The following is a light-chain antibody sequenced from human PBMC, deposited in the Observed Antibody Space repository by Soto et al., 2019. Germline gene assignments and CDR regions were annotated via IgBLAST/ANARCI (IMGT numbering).Light chain of an antibody. CDR1: SSNIGAGYD. CDR3: QSYDISLSAWV. J-gene: IGLJ3*02. Sequence: QAVVTQPPSVSGAPGQRVTISCTGTSSNIGAGYDVHWYQHLPGTAPKLLIFLNNNRPSGVPDRFSGSKSGTSASLAITGLQAEDEADYYCQSYDISLSAWVFGGGTQLTVL. CDR2: LNN. V-gene: IGLV1-40*01.